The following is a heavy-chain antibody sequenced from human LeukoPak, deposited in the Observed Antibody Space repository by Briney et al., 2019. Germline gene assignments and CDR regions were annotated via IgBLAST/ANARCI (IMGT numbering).Heavy chain of an antibody. V-gene: IGHV3-23*01. J-gene: IGHJ4*02. CDR1: GFSFNNYA. CDR2: IIASSGST. D-gene: IGHD3-22*01. Sequence: PGGSLRLSCAASGFSFNNYAMSWVRQAPGKGLEWVALIIASSGSTLYADSVKGRFTISRDNSKNMVYLQMNSLRAEDTAVYYCARSPDSSDYYFYFDYWGQGTLVPVSS. CDR3: ARSPDSSDYYFYFDY.